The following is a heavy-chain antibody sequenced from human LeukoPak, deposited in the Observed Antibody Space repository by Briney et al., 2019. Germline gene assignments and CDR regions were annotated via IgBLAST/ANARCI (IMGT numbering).Heavy chain of an antibody. Sequence: ASVKVSCEASGYTFTGYYMHWVRQAPGQGLEWMGWINPNSGVTDYAKKFQGRVTMTRDTSISTAYMELTWLTSDDTAVYYCARYKGVDTSTITGLSNWGPGTLVTVSS. D-gene: IGHD5/OR15-5a*01. CDR3: ARYKGVDTSTITGLSN. CDR2: INPNSGVT. J-gene: IGHJ4*02. CDR1: GYTFTGYY. V-gene: IGHV1-2*02.